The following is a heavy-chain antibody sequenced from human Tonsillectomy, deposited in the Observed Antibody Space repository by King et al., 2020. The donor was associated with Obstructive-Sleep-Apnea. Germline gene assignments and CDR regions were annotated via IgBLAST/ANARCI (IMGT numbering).Heavy chain of an antibody. J-gene: IGHJ4*02. CDR2: ISSSSSYI. V-gene: IGHV3-21*01. CDR3: ATFYDSSGYFLAGTFDY. CDR1: GFTFSSYS. Sequence: VQLVESGGGLVKPGGSLRLSCAASGFTFSSYSMIWVRQAPGKGLEWVSSISSSSSYIYYADSVKGRFTISRDNAKNSLYLQMNSLRAEDTAVYYCATFYDSSGYFLAGTFDYWGQGTLVTVSS. D-gene: IGHD3-22*01.